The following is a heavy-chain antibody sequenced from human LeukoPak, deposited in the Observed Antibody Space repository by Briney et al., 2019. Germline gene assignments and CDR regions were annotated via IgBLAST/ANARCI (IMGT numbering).Heavy chain of an antibody. CDR3: ARERDGYNLFDY. Sequence: SETLSLTCTVSGVSISSYYWSWIRQPPGKGLEWIGYIYYSGSTNYNPSLKSRVTISVDTSKNQFSLKLSSVTAADTAVYYCARERDGYNLFDYWGQGTLVTVSS. CDR1: GVSISSYY. V-gene: IGHV4-59*01. D-gene: IGHD5-24*01. CDR2: IYYSGST. J-gene: IGHJ4*02.